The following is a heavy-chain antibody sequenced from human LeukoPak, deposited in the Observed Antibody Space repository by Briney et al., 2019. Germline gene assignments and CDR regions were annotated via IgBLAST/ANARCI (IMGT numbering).Heavy chain of an antibody. D-gene: IGHD3-3*01. Sequence: GASVKVSCKASGDTFSSYAISWVRQAPGQGLEWMGGIIPIFGTANYAQKFQGRVTITADESTSTAYMELSSLRSEDTAVYYCARDSILEWSLTNYYYGMVVWGQGTTVTVSS. CDR1: GDTFSSYA. V-gene: IGHV1-69*13. CDR2: IIPIFGTA. CDR3: ARDSILEWSLTNYYYGMVV. J-gene: IGHJ6*02.